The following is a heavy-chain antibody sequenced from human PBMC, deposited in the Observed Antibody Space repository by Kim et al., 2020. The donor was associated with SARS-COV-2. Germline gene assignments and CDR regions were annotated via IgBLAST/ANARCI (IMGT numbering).Heavy chain of an antibody. CDR3: ARGDGKQTGDY. J-gene: IGHJ4*02. V-gene: IGHV1-46*01. D-gene: IGHD1-26*01. CDR2: T. Sequence: TSYAQKFQGRVTMTRDTSTSTVYMELSSLRSEDTAVYYCARGDGKQTGDYWGQGTLVTVSS.